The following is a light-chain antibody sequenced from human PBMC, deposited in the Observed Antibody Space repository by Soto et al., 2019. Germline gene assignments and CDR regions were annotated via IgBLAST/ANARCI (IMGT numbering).Light chain of an antibody. Sequence: QSVLTQPVSGSGPPGQTITISCTRTNSDVGRYNYVSWYQQHRGKAPKLMIYEVGNRLSGVSNRFSGSKSGNTASLNISGLQAGDEADYYCSLYTSSSTYVFGTGTKVTVL. CDR3: SLYTSSSTYV. CDR2: EVG. J-gene: IGLJ1*01. V-gene: IGLV2-14*01. CDR1: NSDVGRYNY.